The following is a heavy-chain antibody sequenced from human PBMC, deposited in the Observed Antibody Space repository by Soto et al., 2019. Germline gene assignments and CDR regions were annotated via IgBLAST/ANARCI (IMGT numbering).Heavy chain of an antibody. J-gene: IGHJ3*02. CDR2: IYTTGTT. CDR3: ARDRECSSTMCYSGAFHI. Sequence: QVQLQESGPGLVKPSQTLSLTCTVSGGSISSGGYYWSWIRQQPGKGLEWIGYIYTTGTTYYNPSLNSRVTISVDMSKNQFSLNLRSVTAADTAVYFCARDRECSSTMCYSGAFHIWGQGTRVTVSS. CDR1: GGSISSGGYY. V-gene: IGHV4-31*03. D-gene: IGHD2-2*01.